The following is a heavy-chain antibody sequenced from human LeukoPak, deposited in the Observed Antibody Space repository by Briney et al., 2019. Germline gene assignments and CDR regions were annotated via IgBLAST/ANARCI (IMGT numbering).Heavy chain of an antibody. Sequence: PGGSLRLSCAASGFTFSGSAMHWVRQASGKGLEWVGRIRSKANSYATAYAASVKGRFTISRDDSKNTAYLHMNSLKTEDTAVYYCTRRVGSSSDWGQGTLVTVSS. V-gene: IGHV3-73*01. J-gene: IGHJ4*02. CDR2: IRSKANSYAT. CDR3: TRRVGSSSD. D-gene: IGHD6-6*01. CDR1: GFTFSGSA.